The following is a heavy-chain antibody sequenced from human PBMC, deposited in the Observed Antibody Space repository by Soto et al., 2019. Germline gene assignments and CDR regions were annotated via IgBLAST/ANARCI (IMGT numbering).Heavy chain of an antibody. D-gene: IGHD7-27*01. CDR2: MNPNNGNT. V-gene: IGHV1-8*01. Sequence: QVQMVPSGAGVKKPGASVKVSCRAFGYTVTSDDINWVRQATGQGRAWMGWMNPNNGNTGYAQKFQGRVTMTRDTSRNTAYMELISLPAQDTAVYYCAKGPRNWGFDFWGQGNLVTVSS. J-gene: IGHJ4*02. CDR1: GYTVTSDD. CDR3: AKGPRNWGFDF.